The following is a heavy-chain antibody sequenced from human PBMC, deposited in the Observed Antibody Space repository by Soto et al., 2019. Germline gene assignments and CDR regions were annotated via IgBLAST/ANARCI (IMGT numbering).Heavy chain of an antibody. CDR1: GFTFSAFS. CDR3: VRDFGRYFRSGYMDV. J-gene: IGHJ6*03. Sequence: EVRLVESGGGLVKPGGSLRLSCAASGFTFSAFSMNWVRQAPGKGLEWLSSINEDSTYIYYGVSLRGRSTISRDSAKDSLYLQIDGGRAEDTAVYYCVRDFGRYFRSGYMDVWGDGATVIVS. V-gene: IGHV3-21*01. CDR2: INEDSTYI. D-gene: IGHD3-9*01.